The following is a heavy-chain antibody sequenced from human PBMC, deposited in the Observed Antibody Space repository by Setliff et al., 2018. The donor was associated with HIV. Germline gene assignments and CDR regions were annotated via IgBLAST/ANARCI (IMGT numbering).Heavy chain of an antibody. CDR3: MRDGSRTTGMTGCYYGVDV. CDR2: MHGSGNT. CDR1: GYSISRNYY. D-gene: IGHD1-1*01. J-gene: IGHJ6*02. V-gene: IGHV4-38-2*02. Sequence: SETLSLTCSVSGYSISRNYYWGWIRQSPGKGLEWIASMHGSGNTHYNPSLQSRITISMDTSRNQFSLTLSSATAADTAIYFCMRDGSRTTGMTGCYYGVDVWGQGTTVTVSS.